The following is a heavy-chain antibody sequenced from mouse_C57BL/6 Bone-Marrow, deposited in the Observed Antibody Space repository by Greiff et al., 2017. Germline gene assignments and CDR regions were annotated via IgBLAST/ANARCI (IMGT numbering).Heavy chain of an antibody. CDR3: ARIRMDY. CDR2: INPNNGGA. V-gene: IGHV1-18*01. CDR1: GYTFTDYN. J-gene: IGHJ4*01. Sequence: VQLKESGPELVKPGASVKIPCKASGYTFTDYNMDWVKQSHGKSLEWIGDINPNNGGAIYNQKFKGKATLTVDKSSSTAYMELRSLTSEDTAVYYCARIRMDYWGQGTSVTVSS.